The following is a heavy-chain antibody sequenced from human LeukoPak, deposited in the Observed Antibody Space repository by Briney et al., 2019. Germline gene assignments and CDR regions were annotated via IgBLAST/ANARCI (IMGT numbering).Heavy chain of an antibody. CDR1: GFTFSSYS. D-gene: IGHD3-10*01. CDR3: ARGGSGATKDDAFDI. J-gene: IGHJ3*02. CDR2: ISSGSGRI. Sequence: GGSQRLSCAASGFTFSSYSINWVRQAPGKGLEWVSSISSGSGRIYYADSVRGRFTISRDNAENSLYLQMNSLRAEDTAVYYCARGGSGATKDDAFDIWGQGTMVTVSS. V-gene: IGHV3-21*01.